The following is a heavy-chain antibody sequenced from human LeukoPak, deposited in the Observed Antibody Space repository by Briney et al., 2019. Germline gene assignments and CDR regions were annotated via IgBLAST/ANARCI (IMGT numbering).Heavy chain of an antibody. D-gene: IGHD3-22*01. CDR3: TRNDRTYYDSSGPALDD. V-gene: IGHV1-69*04. CDR2: IIPILGIA. J-gene: IGHJ4*02. CDR1: GGTFSRYA. Sequence: SVPVPCKDSGGTFSRYALSWLRQAPGQGLEWMGRIIPILGIADYAQKFQGRVTITADKSTSTAYMELSSLISEDTAVYYYTRNDRTYYDSSGPALDDWGQGTLVTV.